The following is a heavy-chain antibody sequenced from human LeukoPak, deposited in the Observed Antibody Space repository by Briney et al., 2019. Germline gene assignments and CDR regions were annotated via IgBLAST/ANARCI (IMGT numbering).Heavy chain of an antibody. J-gene: IGHJ4*02. CDR1: GGSISSGDYY. CDR2: IYYSGST. Sequence: SETLSLTCTVSGGSISSGDYYWSWIRQPPGKGLDWIGYIYYSGSTYYNPSLKSRVTISVDTSKNQFSLKLSSVTAADTAVYYCARFYDSSGYPDYWGQGTLVTVSS. CDR3: ARFYDSSGYPDY. D-gene: IGHD3-22*01. V-gene: IGHV4-30-4*01.